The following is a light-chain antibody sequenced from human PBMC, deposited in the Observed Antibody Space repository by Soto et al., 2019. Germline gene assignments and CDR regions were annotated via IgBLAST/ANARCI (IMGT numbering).Light chain of an antibody. CDR3: SSYAGSRTLV. V-gene: IGLV2-14*01. J-gene: IGLJ2*01. CDR2: DVT. CDR1: GGDIGAYDY. Sequence: QSALTQPASVSGSPGQSVTISCTGTGGDIGAYDYVSWYQQHPGKAPKLLIYDVTNRPSGFSSRFSGSKSGNTASLTIFGLQAADEADYYCSSYAGSRTLVFGGGTKLTVL.